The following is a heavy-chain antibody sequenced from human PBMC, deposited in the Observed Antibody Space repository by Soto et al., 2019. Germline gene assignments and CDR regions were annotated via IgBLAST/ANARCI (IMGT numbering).Heavy chain of an antibody. CDR3: AKGTTYYYGSGSPYYFDY. V-gene: IGHV3-23*01. Sequence: EVQLLESGGGLVQPGGSLRLSCAASGFTFSSYAMSWVRQAPGKGLEWVSAISGSGGSTYYADSVKGRFTISRDNSKNTLYLQMNSLRVEDTAVYYCAKGTTYYYGSGSPYYFDYWGQGTLVTVSS. CDR2: ISGSGGST. CDR1: GFTFSSYA. J-gene: IGHJ4*02. D-gene: IGHD3-10*01.